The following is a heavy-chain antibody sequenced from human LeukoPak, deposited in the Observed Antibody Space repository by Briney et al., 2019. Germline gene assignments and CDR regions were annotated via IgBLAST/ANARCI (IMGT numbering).Heavy chain of an antibody. J-gene: IGHJ4*02. CDR1: GGSFSGYY. CDR3: ARWDVVVAATWEDYYFDY. CDR2: INHSGST. V-gene: IGHV4-34*01. D-gene: IGHD2-15*01. Sequence: SETLSLTCAVYGGSFSGYYWSWIRQPPGKGLEWIGEINHSGSTNYNPSLKSRVTISVDTSKNQFSLKLSSVTAADTAVYYCARWDVVVAATWEDYYFDYWGQGTLVTVSS.